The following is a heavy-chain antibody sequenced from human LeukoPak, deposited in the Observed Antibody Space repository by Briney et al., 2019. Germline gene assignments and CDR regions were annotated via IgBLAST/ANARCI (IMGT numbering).Heavy chain of an antibody. CDR3: ATNPKSRAGFFDF. Sequence: GGSLRLSCAASGFTFSDYEMNWVRQAPGKGLEWVSYITGSGTSVYYADSVKGRFTIYRDNAKNSLYLQMNSLRAEDTAFYYCATNPKSRAGFFDFWGQGTLVTVSS. V-gene: IGHV3-48*03. CDR2: ITGSGTSV. J-gene: IGHJ4*02. CDR1: GFTFSDYE. D-gene: IGHD5-24*01.